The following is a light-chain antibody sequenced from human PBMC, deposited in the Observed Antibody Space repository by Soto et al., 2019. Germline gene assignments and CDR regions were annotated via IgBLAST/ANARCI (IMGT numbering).Light chain of an antibody. CDR2: TDN. V-gene: IGLV1-47*02. CDR1: TSNIGFNY. Sequence: QSVLTQPPSASGTPGQRVTISCSGSTSNIGFNYVYWYQQLPGTAPKLLIYTDNQRPSGVPDRFSGSKSGTSASLAISGLRSEDEADYYCAAWDDSLSGHLFGTGTKVTVL. J-gene: IGLJ1*01. CDR3: AAWDDSLSGHL.